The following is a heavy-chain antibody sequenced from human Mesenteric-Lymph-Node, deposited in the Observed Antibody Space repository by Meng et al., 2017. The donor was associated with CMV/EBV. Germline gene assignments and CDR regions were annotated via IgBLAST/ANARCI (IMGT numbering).Heavy chain of an antibody. D-gene: IGHD3-22*01. Sequence: GGSLRLSCAASGFIFSSYWMSWVRQAPGKGLEWVANIKQDGSEKYYVDSVKGRFTISRDNAKNSLYLQMNSLRAEDTAVYYCARDEGYDSSGYYYRWGQGTLVTVSS. CDR1: GFIFSSYW. V-gene: IGHV3-7*01. CDR2: IKQDGSEK. J-gene: IGHJ4*02. CDR3: ARDEGYDSSGYYYR.